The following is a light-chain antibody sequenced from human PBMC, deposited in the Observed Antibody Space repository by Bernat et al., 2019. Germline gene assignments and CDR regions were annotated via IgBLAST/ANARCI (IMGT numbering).Light chain of an antibody. CDR2: DNN. CDR3: GKWESSLSAVL. Sequence: QSVLTQPPSVSAAPGQKVTISCSGSSSNIGNNYVSWYQQLPGTAPKHLIYDNNKRPSGIPDRFSGSKSGRSATLGITGLQTGDEADYYCGKWESSLSAVLFGGGTKLTVL. V-gene: IGLV1-51*01. CDR1: SSNIGNNY. J-gene: IGLJ2*01.